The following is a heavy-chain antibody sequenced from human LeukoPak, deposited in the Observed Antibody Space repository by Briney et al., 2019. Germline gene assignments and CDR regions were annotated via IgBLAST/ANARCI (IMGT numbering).Heavy chain of an antibody. D-gene: IGHD3-22*01. CDR2: ISWNSGSI. CDR1: GFTFDDYA. Sequence: GGSLRLSCAASGFTFDDYAMHWVRQAPGKGLERVSGISWNSGSIGYADSVKGRFTISRDNAKNSPYLQMNSLRAEDTALYYCVKESSDSGGYPDYWGQGTLVTVSS. CDR3: VKESSDSGGYPDY. J-gene: IGHJ4*02. V-gene: IGHV3-9*01.